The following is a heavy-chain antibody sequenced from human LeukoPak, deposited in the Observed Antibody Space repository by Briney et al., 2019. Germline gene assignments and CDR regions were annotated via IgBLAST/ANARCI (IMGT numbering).Heavy chain of an antibody. CDR2: ISGDGGST. J-gene: IGHJ6*02. V-gene: IGHV3-43*02. Sequence: GGSLRLSCAASGFTFDDSDMHWVRQAPGKGLEWVSLISGDGGSTYYADSVKGRFTISRDNSKNSLYLQMNSLRTEDTALYYCAGGAGHYYYYYGMDVWGQGTTVTVSS. CDR3: AGGAGHYYYYYGMDV. CDR1: GFTFDDSD.